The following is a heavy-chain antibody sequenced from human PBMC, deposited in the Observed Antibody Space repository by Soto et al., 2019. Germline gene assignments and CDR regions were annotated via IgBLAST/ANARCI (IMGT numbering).Heavy chain of an antibody. CDR3: ARVMDAPRPTGLDY. CDR1: GGSISSNNW. Sequence: QVQLRESGPGLVNPSGTLSLTCAVSGGSISSNNWWSWVRQPPGKGLEWIGEIFHAGGANYNPALKSRVAMSLGKAENQFSLHLSYVTAADPAVYYCARVMDAPRPTGLDYWGQGTLVTVSS. D-gene: IGHD2-8*01. J-gene: IGHJ4*02. CDR2: IFHAGGA. V-gene: IGHV4-4*02.